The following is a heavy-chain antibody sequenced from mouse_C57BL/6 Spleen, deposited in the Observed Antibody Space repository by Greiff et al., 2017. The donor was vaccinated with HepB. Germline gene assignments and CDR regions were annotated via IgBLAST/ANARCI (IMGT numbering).Heavy chain of an antibody. CDR2: ISDGGSYT. CDR3: AKTTVVAEDYAMDY. J-gene: IGHJ4*01. Sequence: EVQLVESGGGLVKPGGSLKLSCAASGFTFSSYAMSWVRQTPEKRLEWVATISDGGSYTYYPDNVKGRFTISRDNAKNNLYLQMSHLKSEDTAMYYCAKTTVVAEDYAMDYWGQGTSVTVSS. CDR1: GFTFSSYA. D-gene: IGHD1-1*01. V-gene: IGHV5-4*01.